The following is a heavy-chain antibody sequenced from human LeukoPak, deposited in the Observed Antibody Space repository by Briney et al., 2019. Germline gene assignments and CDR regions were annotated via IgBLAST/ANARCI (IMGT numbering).Heavy chain of an antibody. J-gene: IGHJ4*02. Sequence: VASVKVSCKASGYTFTSYGTSWVRQAPGQGLEWMGWISAYNGNTNYAQKLQGRVTMTTDTSTSTAYMELRSLRSDDTAVYYCARDGARIAAAGKLGYWGQGTLVTVSS. D-gene: IGHD6-13*01. CDR1: GYTFTSYG. CDR2: ISAYNGNT. V-gene: IGHV1-18*01. CDR3: ARDGARIAAAGKLGY.